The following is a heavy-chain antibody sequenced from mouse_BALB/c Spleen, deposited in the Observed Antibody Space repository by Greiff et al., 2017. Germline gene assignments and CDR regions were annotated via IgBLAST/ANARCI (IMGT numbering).Heavy chain of an antibody. CDR1: GFTFSSFG. CDR2: ISSGSSTI. J-gene: IGHJ2*01. Sequence: EVQLVESGGGLVQPGGSRKLSCAASGFTFSSFGMHWVRQAPEKGLEWVAYISSGSSTIYYADTVKGRFTISRDNPKNTLFLQMTSLRSEDTAMYYCARWGGTPFDYWGQGTTLTVSS. D-gene: IGHD4-1*01. V-gene: IGHV5-17*02. CDR3: ARWGGTPFDY.